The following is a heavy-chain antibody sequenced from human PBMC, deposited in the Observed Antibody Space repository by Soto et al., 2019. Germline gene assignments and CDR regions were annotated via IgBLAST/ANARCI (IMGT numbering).Heavy chain of an antibody. CDR3: ARDVSSGYYSYYYYGMDV. CDR2: TYYRSKWYN. V-gene: IGHV6-1*01. Sequence: SQTLSLTCAISGDSVSSNSAAWNWIRQSPSRGLEWLGRTYYRSKWYNDYAVSVKSRITINPDTSKNQFSLQLNSVTPEDTAVYYCARDVSSGYYSYYYYGMDVWGQGTTVTVSS. J-gene: IGHJ6*02. CDR1: GDSVSSNSAA. D-gene: IGHD3-22*01.